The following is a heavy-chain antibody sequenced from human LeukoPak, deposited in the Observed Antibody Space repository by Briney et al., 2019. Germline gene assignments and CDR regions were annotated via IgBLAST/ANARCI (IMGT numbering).Heavy chain of an antibody. CDR1: GFTFSSYA. D-gene: IGHD2-21*02. V-gene: IGHV3-30*04. CDR3: ARGPPLFCGGNCYSGTFDY. Sequence: GESLRLSCAASGFTFSSYAMHWVRQAPGKGLEWVAVISYDGSNKHYADSVKGRFTISRDNSKNTLYLQMNSLRAEDTAVYYCARGPPLFCGGNCYSGTFDYGGQGTLVTVSS. CDR2: ISYDGSNK. J-gene: IGHJ4*02.